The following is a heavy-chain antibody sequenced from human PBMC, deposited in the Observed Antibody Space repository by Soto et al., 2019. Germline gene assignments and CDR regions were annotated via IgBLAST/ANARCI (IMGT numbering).Heavy chain of an antibody. V-gene: IGHV1-69*13. D-gene: IGHD5-12*01. J-gene: IGHJ2*01. CDR2: IIPIFGTV. CDR3: ARGNHRWLQLWYFDL. CDR1: GGTFSNYP. Sequence: ASVTVSCKASGGTFSNYPISWVRQAPGQGLEWMGGIIPIFGTVNYAQKFQGRVTITADESTSTAYMELSSLRSEDTAVYYCARGNHRWLQLWYFDLWGRGTLVTVSS.